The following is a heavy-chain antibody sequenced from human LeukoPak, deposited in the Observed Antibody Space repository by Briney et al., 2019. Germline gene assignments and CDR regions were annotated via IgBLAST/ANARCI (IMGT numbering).Heavy chain of an antibody. CDR3: AKYAYNWNAPDGFDM. CDR2: ISSDGSRK. D-gene: IGHD1-1*01. V-gene: IGHV3-30*18. CDR1: RFSFSDYD. Sequence: PGGSLRLSCRASRFSFSDYDMHWVRQAPGKGLEWVAVISSDGSRKHYGDSVKGRFTIPRDNSESTLFLQMNSLRTDDTSVYFCAKYAYNWNAPDGFDMWGQGTMVIVSS. J-gene: IGHJ3*02.